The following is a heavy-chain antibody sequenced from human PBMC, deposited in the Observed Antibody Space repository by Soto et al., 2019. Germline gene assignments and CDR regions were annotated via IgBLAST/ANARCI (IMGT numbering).Heavy chain of an antibody. CDR1: GFTFSSYG. CDR2: ISYDGSNK. V-gene: IGHV3-30*18. J-gene: IGHJ6*02. D-gene: IGHD6-6*01. Sequence: QVQLVESGGGVVQPGRSLRLSCAASGFTFSSYGMHWVRQAPGKGLEWVAVISYDGSNKYYADSVKGRFTISRDNSKNTPYLQMNSLRAEDTAVYYCAKDLILEYSSPGGMDVWGQGTTVTVSS. CDR3: AKDLILEYSSPGGMDV.